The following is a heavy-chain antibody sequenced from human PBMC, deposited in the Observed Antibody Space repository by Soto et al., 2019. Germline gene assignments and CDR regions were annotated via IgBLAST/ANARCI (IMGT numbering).Heavy chain of an antibody. V-gene: IGHV4-39*01. CDR1: GGSLTSNSYY. Sequence: SETLSLTCTVSGGSLTSNSYYWGWIRQPPGKGLEWIGSFYYSQSTYFNPSLKSRVTISVETSKNQYSLKLSAVTAADTAVYYCARRSTVTYDYWGQGVLVTVSS. CDR2: FYYSQST. J-gene: IGHJ4*02. D-gene: IGHD4-17*01. CDR3: ARRSTVTYDY.